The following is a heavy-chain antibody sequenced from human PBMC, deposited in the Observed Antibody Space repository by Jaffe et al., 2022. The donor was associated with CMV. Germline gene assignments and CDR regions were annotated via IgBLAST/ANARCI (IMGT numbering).Heavy chain of an antibody. J-gene: IGHJ5*02. V-gene: IGHV4-59*01. CDR2: IYYSGST. CDR3: ARGSQGPTPYCSSTSCYPGGHWFDP. Sequence: QVQLQESGPGLVKPSETLSLTCTVSGGSISSYYWSWIRQPPGKGLEWIGYIYYSGSTNYNPSLKSRVTISVDTSKNQFSLKLSSVTAADTAVYYCARGSQGPTPYCSSTSCYPGGHWFDPWGQGTLVTVSS. D-gene: IGHD2-2*01. CDR1: GGSISSYY.